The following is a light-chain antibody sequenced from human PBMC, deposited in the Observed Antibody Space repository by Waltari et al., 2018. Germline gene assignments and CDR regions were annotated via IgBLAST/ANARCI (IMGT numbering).Light chain of an antibody. CDR2: WAS. J-gene: IGKJ1*01. CDR1: PRVLYSSNNKNY. CDR3: QQYYSTPPTWT. V-gene: IGKV4-1*01. Sequence: DIVMTQSPDSLAVSLGERATINCKSSPRVLYSSNNKNYLAWYQQKPGQRPKLLIYWASTRESGVPDRFSGSGSGTDFTLTISSLQAEDVAVYFCQQYYSTPPTWTFGQGTKVEIK.